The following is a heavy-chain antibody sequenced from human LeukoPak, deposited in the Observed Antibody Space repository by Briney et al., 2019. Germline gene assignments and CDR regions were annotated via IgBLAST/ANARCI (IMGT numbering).Heavy chain of an antibody. Sequence: GESPKISCKAYGYSFTSYWIGWVRRMPGKGLEWMWIIYPGDSDTRYSPSFQGQVTISADKSISTAYLQWSSLKASDTAMYYCARHDMGYSSDWYAFDIWGQGTMVTVSS. D-gene: IGHD6-19*01. V-gene: IGHV5-51*01. CDR1: GYSFTSYW. J-gene: IGHJ3*02. CDR2: IYPGDSDT. CDR3: ARHDMGYSSDWYAFDI.